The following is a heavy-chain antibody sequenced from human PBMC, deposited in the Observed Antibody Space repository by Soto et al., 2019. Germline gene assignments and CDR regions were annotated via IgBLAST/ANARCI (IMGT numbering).Heavy chain of an antibody. Sequence: EVQLAESGGGMVKPGGSLRLSCVASGFTFSSYDMHWVRQAPGKGLEYVSSISSNGGTTYYGNSVKGRFTISRDNSKNTLYLQMGSLRAEDMAVYYCVRRGSGNYDYWGQGTLVTVSS. CDR1: GFTFSSYD. CDR3: VRRGSGNYDY. V-gene: IGHV3-64*01. CDR2: ISSNGGTT. J-gene: IGHJ4*02. D-gene: IGHD1-7*01.